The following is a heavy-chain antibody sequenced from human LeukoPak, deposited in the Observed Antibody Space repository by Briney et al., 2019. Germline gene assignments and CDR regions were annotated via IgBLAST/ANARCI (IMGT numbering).Heavy chain of an antibody. CDR2: ISSSSSTI. J-gene: IGHJ4*02. CDR3: AREGITVSHDLDY. D-gene: IGHD3-16*01. CDR1: GFTVSSYS. V-gene: IGHV3-48*01. Sequence: GGSLRLSCAASGFTVSSYSMNWVRQAPGKGLEWVSYISSSSSTIYYADSVKGRFTISRDNAKNSLYLQMNSLRAEDTAVYYCAREGITVSHDLDYWGQGTLVTVSS.